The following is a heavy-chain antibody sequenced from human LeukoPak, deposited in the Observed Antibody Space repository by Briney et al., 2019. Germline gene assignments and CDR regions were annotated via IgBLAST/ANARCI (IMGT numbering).Heavy chain of an antibody. CDR2: ISDSGSPI. V-gene: IGHV3-48*01. CDR3: ARNKRASQAYFDY. CDR1: GFTFSSHS. Sequence: PGGSLRLSCAAAGFTFSSHSMNWVRQAPGRGLEWVSFISDSGSPIYYADSVKGRFTISRDNAENSLSLQMNSLRAEDSAVYYCARNKRASQAYFDYWGQGVVVTVSS. J-gene: IGHJ4*02.